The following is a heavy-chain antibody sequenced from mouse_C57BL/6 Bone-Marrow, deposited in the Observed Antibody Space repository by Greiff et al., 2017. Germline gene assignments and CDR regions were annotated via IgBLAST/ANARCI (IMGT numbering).Heavy chain of an antibody. Sequence: QVQLQQSGAELARPGASVKLSCKASGYTFTSYGISWVKQRTGQGLEWIGEIYPRSGNTYYNEKFQGKATLTADKSSSTAYMELRSLTSEDSAVYFCARGIYYDFTWFAYWGQGTLVTVSA. J-gene: IGHJ3*01. CDR1: GYTFTSYG. D-gene: IGHD2-4*01. CDR2: IYPRSGNT. CDR3: ARGIYYDFTWFAY. V-gene: IGHV1-81*01.